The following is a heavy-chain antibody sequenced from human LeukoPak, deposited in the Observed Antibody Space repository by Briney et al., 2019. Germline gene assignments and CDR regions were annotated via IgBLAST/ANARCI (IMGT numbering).Heavy chain of an antibody. CDR3: AKGHGWEASYYYYYMDV. D-gene: IGHD1-26*01. J-gene: IGHJ6*03. Sequence: GGSLRLSCAASGFTFSGYWMHWVRQAPGKGLVWVSRINSAGNTTNYADSVKGRFTISRDNSKNTLYLKMNSLRAEDTAVYYCAKGHGWEASYYYYYMDVWGKGTTVTISS. V-gene: IGHV3-74*01. CDR1: GFTFSGYW. CDR2: INSAGNTT.